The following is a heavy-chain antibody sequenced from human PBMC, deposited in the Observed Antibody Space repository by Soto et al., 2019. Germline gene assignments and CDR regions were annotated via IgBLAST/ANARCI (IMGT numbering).Heavy chain of an antibody. J-gene: IGHJ4*02. CDR1: VDSVSSSSAA. Sequence: QVQLQQSGPGLVKPSQTLSLTCAISVDSVSSSSAAWNWIRQSPSRGRAWRGRTFSSSKWCNDYAGSVKSRITFNPDPSKNQCSPQKNSVYPEDTAVYYGARESVRQQMAYYFDYWGQGTLVTVSS. CDR2: TFSSSKWCN. D-gene: IGHD6-13*01. CDR3: ARESVRQQMAYYFDY. V-gene: IGHV6-1*01.